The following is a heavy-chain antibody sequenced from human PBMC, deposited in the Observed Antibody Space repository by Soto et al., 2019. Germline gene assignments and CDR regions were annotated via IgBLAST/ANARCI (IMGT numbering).Heavy chain of an antibody. CDR1: GYTFTRYY. D-gene: IGHD2-15*01. CDR2: INPSGGST. Sequence: QVQLVQSGAEVRKPGASVKVSCKASGYTFTRYYLHWMRLAPGQGPEWMGVINPSGGSTTYAQKFQGRVTMTSDTSTSTVYMELSSLRSDDTAVFYCARVNHHDYSGAFDIWGQGTVVTVSS. J-gene: IGHJ3*02. V-gene: IGHV1-46*01. CDR3: ARVNHHDYSGAFDI.